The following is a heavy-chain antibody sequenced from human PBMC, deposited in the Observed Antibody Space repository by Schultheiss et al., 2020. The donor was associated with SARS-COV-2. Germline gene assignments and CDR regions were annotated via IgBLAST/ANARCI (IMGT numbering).Heavy chain of an antibody. CDR2: ISYDGSNK. CDR1: GFTFSSNY. V-gene: IGHV3-30*03. J-gene: IGHJ6*02. CDR3: ATLLRFPV. Sequence: GGSLRLSCAASGFTFSSNYMSWVRQAPGKGLEWVAVISYDGSNKYYADSVKGRFTISRDNSKNTLYLQMNSLRAEDTAVYYCATLLRFPVWGQGTTVTVSS. D-gene: IGHD3-3*01.